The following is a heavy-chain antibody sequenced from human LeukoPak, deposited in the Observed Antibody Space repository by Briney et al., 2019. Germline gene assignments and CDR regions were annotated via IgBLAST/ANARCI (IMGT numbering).Heavy chain of an antibody. V-gene: IGHV4-61*02. CDR1: GGSISSGSYY. J-gene: IGHJ4*02. CDR2: IYTSGST. Sequence: SETLSLTCTVSGGSISSGSYYWSWIRQPAGKGLEWIGRIYTSGSTNYNPSLKSRVTISVDTSKNQFSLKLSSVTAADTAVYYCARLVYDSSGWTYYFDYWGQGTLVTVSS. D-gene: IGHD6-19*01. CDR3: ARLVYDSSGWTYYFDY.